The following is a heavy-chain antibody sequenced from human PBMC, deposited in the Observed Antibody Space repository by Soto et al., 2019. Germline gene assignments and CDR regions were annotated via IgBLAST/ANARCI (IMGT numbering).Heavy chain of an antibody. J-gene: IGHJ5*02. Sequence: QVQLQESGPGLVKPSQTLSLTCTVSGGSISSGDYYWSWIRQHPGKGMEWIGYIYYSGSTYYNPSLNSRVTISVDTSMNQFSLKLSSVTAADTAVYYCARWWSGSRQGFDPWGQRTLVSVSS. CDR3: ARWWSGSRQGFDP. D-gene: IGHD3-3*01. CDR1: GGSISSGDYY. V-gene: IGHV4-31*03. CDR2: IYYSGST.